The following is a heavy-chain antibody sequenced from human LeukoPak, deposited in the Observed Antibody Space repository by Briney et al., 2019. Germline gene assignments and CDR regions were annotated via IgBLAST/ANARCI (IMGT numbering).Heavy chain of an antibody. CDR1: GFTFSSYS. D-gene: IGHD3-3*01. V-gene: IGHV3-21*01. CDR2: ISSSSSYI. Sequence: PGGSLRLSCAASGFTFSSYSMNWVRQAPGKGLEWVSSISSSSSYIYYADSVKGRFTISRDNAKNSLYLQMNSLRAEDTAVYYCAREAIFGVAFDYWGQGTLVTVSS. CDR3: AREAIFGVAFDY. J-gene: IGHJ4*02.